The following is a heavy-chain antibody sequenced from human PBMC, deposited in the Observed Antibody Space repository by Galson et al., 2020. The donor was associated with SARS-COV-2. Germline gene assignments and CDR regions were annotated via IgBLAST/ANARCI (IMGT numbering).Heavy chain of an antibody. J-gene: IGHJ5*02. Sequence: GESLKISCAASGFTFSSYGMHWVRQAPGKGLEWVAVIWYDGSNKYYADSVKGRFTISRDNSKNTLYLQMNSLRAEDTAVYYCARGVFRLSPWGQGTLVTVSS. CDR2: IWYDGSNK. D-gene: IGHD3-16*01. CDR3: ARGVFRLSP. CDR1: GFTFSSYG. V-gene: IGHV3-33*01.